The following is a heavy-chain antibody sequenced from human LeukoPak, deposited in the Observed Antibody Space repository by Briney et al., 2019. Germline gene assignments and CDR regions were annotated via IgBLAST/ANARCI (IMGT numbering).Heavy chain of an antibody. CDR3: ARDRHSYGYGGELFDY. CDR2: ISAYNGNT. CDR1: GYTFTSYG. J-gene: IGHJ4*02. Sequence: GASVKVSCKASGYTFTSYGISWVRQAPGQGLEWMGWISAYNGNTNYAQKLQGRVTMTTDTSTSTAYVELRSLRSDDTAVYYCARDRHSYGYGGELFDYWGQGTLVTVSS. V-gene: IGHV1-18*01. D-gene: IGHD5-18*01.